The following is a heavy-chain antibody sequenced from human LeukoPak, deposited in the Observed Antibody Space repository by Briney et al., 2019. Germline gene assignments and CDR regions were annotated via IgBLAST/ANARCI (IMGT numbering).Heavy chain of an antibody. CDR1: GFTFSSYW. D-gene: IGHD3-10*01. CDR3: AMVRGYYYHCLDV. J-gene: IGHJ6*02. V-gene: IGHV3-74*01. Sequence: GGSLRLSCAASGFTFSSYWMHWVRQAPGKGLVWVSRINSDGSSTSYADSVKGRFTISRDNAMNTLYLQMNGLRAEDTAVYYCAMVRGYYYHCLDVWGQGTTVTVSS. CDR2: INSDGSST.